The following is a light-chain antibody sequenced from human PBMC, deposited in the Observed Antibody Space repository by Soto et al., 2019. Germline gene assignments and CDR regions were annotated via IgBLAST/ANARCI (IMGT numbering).Light chain of an antibody. CDR1: QSVSSSY. CDR2: DAS. J-gene: IGKJ1*01. V-gene: IGKV3-15*01. Sequence: EIVLTQSPGTLSLSPGERSTLSCSASQSVSSSYLAWYQQKPGQAPRLFIYDASTRATGIPARFSGSGSGTEFTLTISSLQSEDFAVYYCQQYNSWPETFGQGTKVDIK. CDR3: QQYNSWPET.